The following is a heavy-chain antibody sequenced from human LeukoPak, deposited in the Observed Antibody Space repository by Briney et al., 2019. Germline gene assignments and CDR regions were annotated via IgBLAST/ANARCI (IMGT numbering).Heavy chain of an antibody. CDR2: IYYSGST. V-gene: IGHV4-39*01. CDR1: GGSISSSNYY. Sequence: KPSETLSLTCTVSGGSISSSNYYWGWIRQPLGKGLEWIGSIYYSGSTYYNPSLKSRVTISVDTSKNQFSLKLSSVTAADTAVYYCASYITMIVVVNAEYFQHWGQGTLVTVSS. D-gene: IGHD3-22*01. J-gene: IGHJ1*01. CDR3: ASYITMIVVVNAEYFQH.